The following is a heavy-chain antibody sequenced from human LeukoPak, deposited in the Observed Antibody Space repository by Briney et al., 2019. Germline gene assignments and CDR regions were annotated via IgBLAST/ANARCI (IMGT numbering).Heavy chain of an antibody. D-gene: IGHD3-9*01. V-gene: IGHV3-33*01. CDR1: GFTFSSYG. Sequence: PGRSLRLSCAASGFTFSSYGMHWVRQAPGKGLEWVAVIWYDGSNKYYADSVKGRFTISRDNSKNTLYLQMNSLRAEDTAVYYCARWGDILTPRNAFDIWGQGTMATVSS. J-gene: IGHJ3*02. CDR3: ARWGDILTPRNAFDI. CDR2: IWYDGSNK.